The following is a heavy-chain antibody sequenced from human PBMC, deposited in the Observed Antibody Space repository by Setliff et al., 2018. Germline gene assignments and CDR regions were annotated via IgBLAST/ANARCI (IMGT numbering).Heavy chain of an antibody. Sequence: ASVKVSCKASGYSFSSNAFHWVRQAPGQTLEWMGWIHAGSSNTLYSQRFQDRITISRDTSATTVHMELSSLRSDDTAVYYCARMSTSGPHYDYWGPGTLVTAPQ. CDR2: IHAGSSNT. V-gene: IGHV1-3*01. D-gene: IGHD2-8*02. J-gene: IGHJ4*02. CDR1: GYSFSSNA. CDR3: ARMSTSGPHYDY.